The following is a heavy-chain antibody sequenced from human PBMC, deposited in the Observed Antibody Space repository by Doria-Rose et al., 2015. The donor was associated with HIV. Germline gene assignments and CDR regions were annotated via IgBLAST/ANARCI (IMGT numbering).Heavy chain of an antibody. CDR1: GVSLSSPGMG. J-gene: IGHJ4*02. D-gene: IGHD6-13*01. CDR3: ARIKSSRWYHKYYFDF. Sequence: QITLKESGPVLVKPTETLTLTCTVSGVSLSSPGMGVSWIRQPPGKALEWLANNFSDDERSYTTSLTSRLTISRGTSKSQVVLTMTDMDPVDTATYYCARIKSSRWYHKYYFDFWGQGTLVIVSA. V-gene: IGHV2-26*01. CDR2: NFSDDER.